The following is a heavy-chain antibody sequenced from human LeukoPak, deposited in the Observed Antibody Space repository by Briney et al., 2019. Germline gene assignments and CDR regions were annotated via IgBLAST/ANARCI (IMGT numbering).Heavy chain of an antibody. D-gene: IGHD3-3*01. V-gene: IGHV4-59*12. J-gene: IGHJ5*02. CDR3: ARVERFLEWFSIPGGWFDP. CDR1: GGSISSYY. Sequence: SETLSLTCTVSGGSISSYYWSWIRQPPGKGLEWIGYSYYSGSTNYNPSLKSRVTISVDTSKNQFSLKLSSVTAADTAVYYCARVERFLEWFSIPGGWFDPWGQGTLVTVSS. CDR2: SYYSGST.